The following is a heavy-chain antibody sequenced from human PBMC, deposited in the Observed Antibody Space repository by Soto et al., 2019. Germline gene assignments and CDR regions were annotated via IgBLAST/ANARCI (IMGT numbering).Heavy chain of an antibody. CDR1: GYTFTSYG. V-gene: IGHV1-18*01. J-gene: IGHJ4*02. CDR3: ARLPVVPAAMPMDFDY. Sequence: ASVKVSCKASGYTFTSYGISWVRQAPGQGLEWMGWISAYNGNTNYAQKLQGRVTMTTDTSTSTAYMELRSLRSDDTAVYYCARLPVVPAAMPMDFDYWGQGTLVTVSS. D-gene: IGHD2-2*01. CDR2: ISAYNGNT.